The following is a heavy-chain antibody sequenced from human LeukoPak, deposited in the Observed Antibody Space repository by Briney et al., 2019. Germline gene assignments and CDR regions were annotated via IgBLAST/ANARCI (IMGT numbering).Heavy chain of an antibody. J-gene: IGHJ3*01. CDR3: VRDYAYAFDF. D-gene: IGHD3-16*01. Sequence: GGSLRLSCVASGFTFDHYTMNWARQAPGKGLEWISYIRSSDGTVSYADSVKGRFTISTATAKNSLFLQMNSLSAEDTAVYYCVRDYAYAFDFGGQGTMVTVSS. V-gene: IGHV3-48*01. CDR1: GFTFDHYT. CDR2: IRSSDGTV.